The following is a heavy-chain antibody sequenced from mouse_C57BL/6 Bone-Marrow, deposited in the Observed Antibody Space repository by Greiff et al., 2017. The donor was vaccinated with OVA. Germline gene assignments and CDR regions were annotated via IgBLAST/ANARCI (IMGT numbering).Heavy chain of an antibody. D-gene: IGHD2-5*01. CDR2: IDPENGDT. J-gene: IGHJ1*03. CDR3: TASYDSNPDV. V-gene: IGHV14-4*01. Sequence: EVQLQQSGAELVRPGASVKLSCTASGFNIKDDYMHWVKQRPEQGLEWIGWIDPENGDTEYAAKFQGKATITADTSSNTAYLQLRSLTSEDTAVYYCTASYDSNPDVWGTGTTVTVSS. CDR1: GFNIKDDY.